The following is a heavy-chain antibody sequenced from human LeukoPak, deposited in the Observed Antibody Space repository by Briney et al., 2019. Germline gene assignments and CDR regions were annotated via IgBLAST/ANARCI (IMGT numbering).Heavy chain of an antibody. D-gene: IGHD2-15*01. J-gene: IGHJ1*01. CDR3: ATSIVWPAAEYFQH. V-gene: IGHV1-24*01. CDR2: FDPEDGET. Sequence: ASVKVSCKVSGYTLTELPMHWVRQAPGKGLEWMGGFDPEDGETIYAQKFQGRVTMTEDTSTDTAYMELSSLRSEDTAVYYCATSIVWPAAEYFQHWGQGTLVTVSS. CDR1: GYTLTELP.